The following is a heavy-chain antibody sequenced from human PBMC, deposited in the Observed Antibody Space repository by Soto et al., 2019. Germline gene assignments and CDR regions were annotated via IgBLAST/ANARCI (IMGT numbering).Heavy chain of an antibody. D-gene: IGHD5-18*01. Sequence: QVQLQESGPGLVKPSQTLSLTCTVSGGSISSGDYYWSWIRQPPGKGLEWIGYIYYSGSTYYNPSLKSRVTISLDTSKNQFSRKLSSVTAADTAVYYCARDLDTAMGDWYGMDVWGQGTTVTVSS. CDR1: GGSISSGDYY. CDR2: IYYSGST. CDR3: ARDLDTAMGDWYGMDV. J-gene: IGHJ6*02. V-gene: IGHV4-30-4*01.